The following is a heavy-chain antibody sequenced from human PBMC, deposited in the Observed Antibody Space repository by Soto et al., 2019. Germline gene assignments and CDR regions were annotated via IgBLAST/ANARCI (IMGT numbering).Heavy chain of an antibody. CDR3: ASPDPFRYGSAPDLDAFDI. J-gene: IGHJ3*02. V-gene: IGHV1-2*02. D-gene: IGHD3-10*01. CDR2: INPNSGGT. CDR1: GYTFTGYY. Sequence: ASVKVSCKASGYTFTGYYMHWVRQAPGQGLEWMGWINPNSGGTNYAQKFQGRVTMTRDTSISTAYMELSRLRSDDTAVYYCASPDPFRYGSAPDLDAFDIWGQGTMVTVSS.